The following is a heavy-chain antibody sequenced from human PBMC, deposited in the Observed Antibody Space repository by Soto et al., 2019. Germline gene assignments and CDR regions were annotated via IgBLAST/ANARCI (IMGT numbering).Heavy chain of an antibody. J-gene: IGHJ4*02. CDR2: IYPGDSDT. CDR3: VRRRGYSSSGAFDY. Sequence: GESLKISCKASEDIFTNYWIGWVRQMPGRGLEWMGIIYPGDSDTRYSPSFEGQVTFSVDKSINTAYLHLSTLKASDTAMFYCVRRRGYSSSGAFDYWAQGTLVTVPQ. CDR1: EDIFTNYW. D-gene: IGHD6-6*01. V-gene: IGHV5-51*01.